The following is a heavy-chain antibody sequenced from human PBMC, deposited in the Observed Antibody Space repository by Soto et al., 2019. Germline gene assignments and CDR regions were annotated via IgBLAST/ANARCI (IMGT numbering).Heavy chain of an antibody. CDR1: CYTFTSYG. CDR2: ISAYNGNT. V-gene: IGHV1-18*01. Sequence: ASVTVSCRASCYTFTSYGISLVRQAPGQGLEWMGWISAYNGNTNYAQRLQGRVTMTTDTSTSTAYMELRSLRSDDTAVYYCTRDGIAAAGTYYYYYMDVWGKGTTVTVSS. CDR3: TRDGIAAAGTYYYYYMDV. J-gene: IGHJ6*03. D-gene: IGHD6-13*01.